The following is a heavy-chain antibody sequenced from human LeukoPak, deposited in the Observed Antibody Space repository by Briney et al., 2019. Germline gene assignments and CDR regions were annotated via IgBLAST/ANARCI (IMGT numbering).Heavy chain of an antibody. CDR3: AGDSSGYRWGMDV. Sequence: GGSLRLSCAASGFTFSSYSMNWVRQAPGKGLEWVSYISSSSSTIYYADSVKGRFTISRDNAKNSLYLQMNSLRAEDTAVYYCAGDSSGYRWGMDVWGQGTTVTVSS. V-gene: IGHV3-48*04. CDR2: ISSSSSTI. CDR1: GFTFSSYS. D-gene: IGHD3-22*01. J-gene: IGHJ6*02.